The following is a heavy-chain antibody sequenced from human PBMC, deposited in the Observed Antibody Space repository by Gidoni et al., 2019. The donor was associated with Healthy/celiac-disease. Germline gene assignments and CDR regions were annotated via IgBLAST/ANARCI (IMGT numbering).Heavy chain of an antibody. CDR3: ARDLSLNYYDSSGFLDY. J-gene: IGHJ4*02. CDR2: TYYRSKWYN. D-gene: IGHD3-22*01. CDR1: GASVSRNSAA. V-gene: IGHV6-1*01. Sequence: QVQLRQSGPGLVKPSQTLSLTCAISGASVSRNSAAWNWIRQSPSRGLEWLGRTYYRSKWYNDYAVSVKSRITINPDTSKNQFSLQLNSVTPEDTAVYYCARDLSLNYYDSSGFLDYWGQGTLVTVSS.